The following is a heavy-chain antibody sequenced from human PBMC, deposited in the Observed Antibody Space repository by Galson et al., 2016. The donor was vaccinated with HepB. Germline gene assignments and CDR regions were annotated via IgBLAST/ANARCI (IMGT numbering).Heavy chain of an antibody. CDR3: ARDGYYYDSSGYYYDHSMDY. J-gene: IGHJ4*02. CDR2: IIPIFGTA. D-gene: IGHD3-22*01. CDR1: GGTFSSYA. V-gene: IGHV1-69*13. Sequence: SVKVSCKASGGTFSSYAISWVRQAPGQGLEWMGGIIPIFGTANYAQKFQGRVTITADESTSTAYMELSSLRSEDTAVYYCARDGYYYDSSGYYYDHSMDYWGQGTLVTVSS.